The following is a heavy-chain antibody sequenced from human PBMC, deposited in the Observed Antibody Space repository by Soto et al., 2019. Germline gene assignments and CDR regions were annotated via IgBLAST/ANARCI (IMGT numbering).Heavy chain of an antibody. CDR2: ISAYNGNT. CDR1: GYTFTSNG. D-gene: IGHD3-22*01. CDR3: ARDRTVTTYYYDSSGLGY. J-gene: IGHJ1*01. Sequence: ASAKVSCKACGYTFTSNGLSWVRQAPGQGLEWMGWISAYNGNTNYAQKLQGRVTMTTDTSTSTAYMGLRSLRSDDTAVYYCARDRTVTTYYYDSSGLGYWGKGTLVTGSS. V-gene: IGHV1-18*01.